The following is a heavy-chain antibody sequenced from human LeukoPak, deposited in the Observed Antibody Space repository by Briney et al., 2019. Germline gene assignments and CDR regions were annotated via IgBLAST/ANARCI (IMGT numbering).Heavy chain of an antibody. CDR2: ISSGGSTI. Sequence: GGSLRLSCTASGFTFGDYAMSWVRQAPGKGLEWVSYISSGGSTIYFADSVKGRFTISRDNAKNSLYLQMNSLRAEDTAVYYCARSDCSSCYLGVWYFFDYWGQGSLVTVSS. CDR3: ARSDCSSCYLGVWYFFDY. V-gene: IGHV3-48*03. CDR1: GFTFGDYA. D-gene: IGHD6-13*01. J-gene: IGHJ4*02.